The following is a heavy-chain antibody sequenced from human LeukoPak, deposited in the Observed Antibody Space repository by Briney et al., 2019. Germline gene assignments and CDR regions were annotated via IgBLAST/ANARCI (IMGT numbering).Heavy chain of an antibody. V-gene: IGHV3-23*01. D-gene: IGHD2-2*02. CDR2: ISATGGGA. J-gene: IGHJ4*02. CDR3: AKDVRRAEYCSGTTCYTSSFDY. CDR1: GFTFKNFA. Sequence: GESLGLSCAASGFTFKNFAMTWVRQAPGKGLEWVSTISATGGGAYYADSVKGRFTISRDNSKDTLSLQMNTLRAEDTAVYYCAKDVRRAEYCSGTTCYTSSFDYWGQGTLVTVSS.